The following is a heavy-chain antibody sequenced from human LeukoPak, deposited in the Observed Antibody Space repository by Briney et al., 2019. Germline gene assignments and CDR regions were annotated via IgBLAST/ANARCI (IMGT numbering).Heavy chain of an antibody. D-gene: IGHD6-13*01. CDR2: IRTNDGAT. CDR1: GYTFTSDG. J-gene: IGHJ4*02. Sequence: GASVKVSCKASGYTFTSDGISWVRQAPGQGLEWMGWIRTNDGATSYASKLQGRVTVTTDTSTSTAYMELRSLRSDDTALYYCVRDVQLGNFDYWGQGTVVTVSS. V-gene: IGHV1-18*01. CDR3: VRDVQLGNFDY.